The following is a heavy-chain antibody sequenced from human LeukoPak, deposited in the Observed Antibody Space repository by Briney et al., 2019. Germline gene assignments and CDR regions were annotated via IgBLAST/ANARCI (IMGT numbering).Heavy chain of an antibody. Sequence: GGSLRLSCAASGFTFSSNWMHWVRQAPGKGLVWVSRINSDGSSTSYADSVKGRFTISRDNAKNSLYLQVNSLRDEDTAVYYCARGRGLTLSYHYFDYWGQGTLVTVSS. V-gene: IGHV3-74*01. D-gene: IGHD3-10*01. CDR3: ARGRGLTLSYHYFDY. CDR1: GFTFSSNW. J-gene: IGHJ4*02. CDR2: INSDGSST.